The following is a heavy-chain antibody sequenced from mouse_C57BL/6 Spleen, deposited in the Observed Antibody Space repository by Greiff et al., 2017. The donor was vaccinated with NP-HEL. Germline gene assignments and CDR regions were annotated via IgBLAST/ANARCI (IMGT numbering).Heavy chain of an antibody. D-gene: IGHD1-1*01. V-gene: IGHV1-72*01. J-gene: IGHJ3*01. CDR3: ARGYGSSYLAWFAY. Sequence: QVQLQQPGAELVKPGASVKLSCKASGYTFTSYWMHWVKQRPGRGLEWIGRIDPNSGGTKYNEKFKSKATLTVDKPSSTAYMQLSSLTSEDSAVYYWARGYGSSYLAWFAYWGQGTLVTVSA. CDR1: GYTFTSYW. CDR2: IDPNSGGT.